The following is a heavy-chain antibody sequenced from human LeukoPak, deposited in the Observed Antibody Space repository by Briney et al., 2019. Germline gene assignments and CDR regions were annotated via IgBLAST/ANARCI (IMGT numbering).Heavy chain of an antibody. CDR1: GGSFSGYY. D-gene: IGHD1-26*01. J-gene: IGHJ3*02. CDR3: AKDRLKWELLHFGAFDI. CDR2: INHSGST. Sequence: SETPSLTCAVYGGSFSGYYWSWIRQPPGKGLEWIGEINHSGSTNYNPSLKSRVTISVDTSKNQFSLKLSSVTAADTAVYYCAKDRLKWELLHFGAFDIWGQGTMVTVSS. V-gene: IGHV4-34*01.